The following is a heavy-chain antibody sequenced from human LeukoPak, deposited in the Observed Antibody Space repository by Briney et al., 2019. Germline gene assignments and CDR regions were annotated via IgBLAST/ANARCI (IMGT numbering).Heavy chain of an antibody. J-gene: IGHJ4*02. CDR2: IYTSGST. CDR1: GGSISSGSYY. V-gene: IGHV4-61*02. Sequence: SETLSLTCTVSGGSISSGSYYWSWIRQPAGKGLEWIGRIYTSGSTNYNPSLKSRVTISVDTSKNQFSLKLSSVTAADTAVYYCARAPDTAMVLDYWGQGTLVTVSS. D-gene: IGHD5-18*01. CDR3: ARAPDTAMVLDY.